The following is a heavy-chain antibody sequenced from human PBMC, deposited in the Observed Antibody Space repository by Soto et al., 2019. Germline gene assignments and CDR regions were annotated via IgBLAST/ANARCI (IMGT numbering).Heavy chain of an antibody. J-gene: IGHJ4*02. CDR2: IYYSGST. D-gene: IGHD4-17*01. CDR1: GGSISSSSYY. CDR3: ARRGTTVTTRYLFDY. Sequence: SETLSLTCTVSGGSISSSSYYWGWIRQPPGKGLEWIGSIYYSGSTYYNPSLKSRVTISVDTSKNQFSLKLSSVTAADTAVYYCARRGTTVTTRYLFDYWGQGTLVTAPQ. V-gene: IGHV4-39*01.